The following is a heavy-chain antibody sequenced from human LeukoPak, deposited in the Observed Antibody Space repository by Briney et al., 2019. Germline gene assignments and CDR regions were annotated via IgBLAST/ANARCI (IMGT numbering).Heavy chain of an antibody. J-gene: IGHJ4*02. D-gene: IGHD6-13*01. CDR1: GGSFSDYY. Sequence: SETLSLTCGVHGGSFSDYYWSWLRQAPGKGLEWIGEINHSGSTNYNSSLKSRVTVSVDTSKNQFSLKLSSVTAADTAVYYCARLGMYTSSWYRFKYFDYWGQGSLVVVSS. V-gene: IGHV4-34*01. CDR2: INHSGST. CDR3: ARLGMYTSSWYRFKYFDY.